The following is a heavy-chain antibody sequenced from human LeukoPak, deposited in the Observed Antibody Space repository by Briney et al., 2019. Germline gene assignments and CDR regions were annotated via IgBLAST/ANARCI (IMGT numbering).Heavy chain of an antibody. J-gene: IGHJ4*02. CDR3: VREARGYHYTYFDY. D-gene: IGHD5-18*01. CDR1: GFTVSSNY. Sequence: PGGSLRLSCAASGFTVSSNYMTWVRQAPGKGLEWVSVIYSGGITYYADSVKGRFTISRDNSKNTLYLQMNSLRAEDTAVYYCVREARGYHYTYFDYWGQGTLVTVSS. V-gene: IGHV3-66*02. CDR2: IYSGGIT.